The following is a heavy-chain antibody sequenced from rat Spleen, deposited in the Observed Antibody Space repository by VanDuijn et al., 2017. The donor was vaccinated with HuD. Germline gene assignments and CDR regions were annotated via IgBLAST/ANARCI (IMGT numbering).Heavy chain of an antibody. V-gene: IGHV5-25*01. J-gene: IGHJ3*01. D-gene: IGHD1-6*01. CDR1: GCSFSNYY. Sequence: EVQLVESGGGLVQPGRSMKFSCAASGCSFSNYYMAGVCQAQTKGLEWVATITSGDGNTYYPDSVKGRFTISRDSATSTLYLQMDSLRSEDTATYYCARGGYTTDYFYVGWFAYWGQGTLVTVSS. CDR3: ARGGYTTDYFYVGWFAY. CDR2: ITSGDGNT.